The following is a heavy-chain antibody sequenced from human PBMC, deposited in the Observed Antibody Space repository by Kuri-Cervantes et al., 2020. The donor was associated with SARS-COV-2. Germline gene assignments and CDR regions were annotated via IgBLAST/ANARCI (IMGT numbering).Heavy chain of an antibody. J-gene: IGHJ3*02. V-gene: IGHV3-23*01. Sequence: GESLKISCAASGFTFSSYAMSWVRQAPGKGLEWVSAISGSGGSTYYADSVKGRFTISRDNSKNTLYLQMNSLRAEDTAVYYCAFSPNFAVVSPYAFDIWGQGTMVTVSS. CDR3: AFSPNFAVVSPYAFDI. CDR2: ISGSGGST. D-gene: IGHD2-2*01. CDR1: GFTFSSYA.